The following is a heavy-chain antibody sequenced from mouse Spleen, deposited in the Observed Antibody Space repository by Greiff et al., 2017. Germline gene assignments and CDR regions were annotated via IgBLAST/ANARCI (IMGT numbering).Heavy chain of an antibody. J-gene: IGHJ2*01. Sequence: EVQVVESGAELVKPGASVKLSCTASGFNIKDTYMHWVKQRPEQGLEWIGRIDPANGNTKYDPKFQGKATITADTSSNTAYLQLSSLTSEDTAVYYCARSFTMITTGPFDYWGQGTTLTVSS. CDR2: IDPANGNT. CDR3: ARSFTMITTGPFDY. D-gene: IGHD2-4*01. V-gene: IGHV14-3*02. CDR1: GFNIKDTY.